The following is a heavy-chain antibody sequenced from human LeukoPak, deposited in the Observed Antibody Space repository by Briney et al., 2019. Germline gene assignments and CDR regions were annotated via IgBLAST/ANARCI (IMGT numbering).Heavy chain of an antibody. J-gene: IGHJ1*01. D-gene: IGHD3-22*01. V-gene: IGHV1-46*01. CDR3: ATAPYSSGSFQH. CDR2: INPGDGST. CDR1: GYTFTSYY. Sequence: ASVKVSCMASGYTFTSYYMHWVRQAPGQGLEWMGIINPGDGSTSYTQKFQGRVTMTRDTSTSTVFLDLSSLRSEDTAVYYCATAPYSSGSFQHWGQGTLVTVSS.